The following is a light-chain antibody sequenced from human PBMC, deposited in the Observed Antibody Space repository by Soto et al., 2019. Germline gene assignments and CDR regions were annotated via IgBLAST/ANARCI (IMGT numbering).Light chain of an antibody. CDR2: YDS. J-gene: IGLJ1*01. V-gene: IGLV3-21*04. CDR1: NIGSKS. Sequence: SYELTQPPSVSVAPGKTARITCGGNNIGSKSVHWYQQKPGQAPVLVIYYDSDRPSGIPERFSGSNSGNTATLTISWVEAGDEADNYCQVWDSSSDYVFGTGTKLTVL. CDR3: QVWDSSSDYV.